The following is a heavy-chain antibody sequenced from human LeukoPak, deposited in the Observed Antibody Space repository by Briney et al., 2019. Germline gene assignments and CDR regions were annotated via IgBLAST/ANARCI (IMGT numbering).Heavy chain of an antibody. Sequence: GGSLRLSCAASGFTFSSCAMSWVRQAPGKGLEWVSGISGSGGTTYYADSVKGRFTISRDNSKNTLYLQMNSLRAEDTAVYYCANRNYYDSSGYYYAYYFDYWGQGTLVTVSS. J-gene: IGHJ4*02. CDR1: GFTFSSCA. CDR2: ISGSGGTT. D-gene: IGHD3-22*01. CDR3: ANRNYYDSSGYYYAYYFDY. V-gene: IGHV3-23*01.